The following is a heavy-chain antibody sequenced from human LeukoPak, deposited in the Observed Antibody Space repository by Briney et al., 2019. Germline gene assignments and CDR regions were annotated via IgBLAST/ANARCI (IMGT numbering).Heavy chain of an antibody. Sequence: PGGSLRLSCAASGFTFSRNAIHWVRQGPGKGLEWVAYIAHHGFNTYYADSVKGRLTISRDNSKRTLYLQMNSLRPDDTAVYYCAKDGFWSCTDWGQGTLVTVSS. V-gene: IGHV3-30*02. D-gene: IGHD2-8*02. CDR2: IAHHGFNT. CDR3: AKDGFWSCTD. CDR1: GFTFSRNA. J-gene: IGHJ4*02.